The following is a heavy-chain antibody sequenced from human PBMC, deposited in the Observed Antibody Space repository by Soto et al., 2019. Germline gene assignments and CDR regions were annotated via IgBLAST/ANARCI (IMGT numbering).Heavy chain of an antibody. CDR2: ISYDGSNK. CDR1: GFTFSSYG. D-gene: IGHD3-16*02. V-gene: IGHV3-30*18. Sequence: QVQLVESGGGVVQPGRSLRLSCAASGFTFSSYGMHWVRQAPGKGLEWVAVISYDGSNKYYADSVKGRFTISRDNSKNTLYLQMNSLRDEDTAVYYCAKPNVAPYRYYYCGMDVWGQGTTVTVSS. J-gene: IGHJ6*02. CDR3: AKPNVAPYRYYYCGMDV.